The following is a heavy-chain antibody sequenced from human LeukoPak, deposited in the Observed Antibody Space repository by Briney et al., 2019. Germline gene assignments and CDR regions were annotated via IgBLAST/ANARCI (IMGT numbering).Heavy chain of an antibody. CDR1: GFTFSNAW. CDR2: IKSKTDGGTT. J-gene: IGHJ4*02. D-gene: IGHD6-19*01. Sequence: PGGSLRLSCAASGFTFSNAWMNWVRQAPGKGLEWVGRIKSKTDGGTTDYAAPVKGRFTISRDDSKNTLYLQMNSLKTEDTAVYYCTTCQRSSSGWYDYWGQGTLVTVSS. V-gene: IGHV3-15*07. CDR3: TTCQRSSSGWYDY.